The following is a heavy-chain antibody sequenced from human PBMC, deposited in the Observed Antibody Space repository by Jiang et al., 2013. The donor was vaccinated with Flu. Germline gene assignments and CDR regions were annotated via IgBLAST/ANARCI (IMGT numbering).Heavy chain of an antibody. CDR3: SKDLQYSTYWYDAFDI. CDR2: ISGSGAGA. CDR1: GFTFSTYG. J-gene: IGHJ3*02. D-gene: IGHD6-13*01. V-gene: IGHV3-23*04. Sequence: QLVESGGGLVQPGGSLRLSCAASGFTFSTYGMTWVRQAPGKGLEWVSAISGSGAGAYYADSVKGRFTISRDNSKNTLFLQMNSLRAEDTAVYYCSKDLQYSTYWYDAFDIWGQGTMVTVSS.